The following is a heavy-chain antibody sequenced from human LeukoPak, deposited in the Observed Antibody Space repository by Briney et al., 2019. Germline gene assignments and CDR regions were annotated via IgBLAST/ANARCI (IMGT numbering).Heavy chain of an antibody. V-gene: IGHV4-39*07. CDR3: AREGEKVLVGVFDY. CDR2: FYYSGST. J-gene: IGHJ4*02. CDR1: GDSIRSSTYY. D-gene: IGHD2-21*01. Sequence: SETLSLTCTVSGDSIRSSTYYWGWIRQPPGKGLEWIGTFYYSGSTYYNPSLKSRVTMSVDASKNQFSLKLSSVTAADTAVYYCAREGEKVLVGVFDYWGQGTLVTVSS.